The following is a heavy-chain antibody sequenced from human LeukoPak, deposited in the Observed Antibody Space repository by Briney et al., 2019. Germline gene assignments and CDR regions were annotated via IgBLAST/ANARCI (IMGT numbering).Heavy chain of an antibody. Sequence: SETLSLTCAVSGGSLSSSNWWSWVRPPPGKGLEWIGEIYHSGSTNYNPSLKSRVTISVDKSKNQFSLKLSSVTAADTAVYYCARDRLEDCSSTSCYHNWFDPWGQGTLVTVSS. D-gene: IGHD2-2*01. CDR3: ARDRLEDCSSTSCYHNWFDP. V-gene: IGHV4-4*02. CDR2: IYHSGST. CDR1: GGSLSSSNW. J-gene: IGHJ5*02.